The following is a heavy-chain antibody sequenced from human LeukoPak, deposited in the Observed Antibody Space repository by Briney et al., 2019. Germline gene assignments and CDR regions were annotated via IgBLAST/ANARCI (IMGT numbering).Heavy chain of an antibody. CDR2: IWYDGSNK. D-gene: IGHD1-26*01. CDR1: GFTFGSYG. V-gene: IGHV3-33*01. CDR3: ARVPSGSYSGSDY. J-gene: IGHJ4*02. Sequence: GGSLRLSCAASGFTFGSYGMHWVRQAPGKGLEWVAVIWYDGSNKYYADSVKGRFTISRDNSKNTLYLQMNSLRAEDTAVYYCARVPSGSYSGSDYWGQGTLVTVSS.